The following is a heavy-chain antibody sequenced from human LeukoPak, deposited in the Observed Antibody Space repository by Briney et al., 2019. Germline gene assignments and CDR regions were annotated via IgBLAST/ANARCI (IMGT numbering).Heavy chain of an antibody. CDR3: ARRTTVTTYHQSFDY. Sequence: SETLSLTCTVSGGSISSSSYYWGWIRQPPGKGLEWIGSIYYSGSTYYNPSLKSRVTISVDTSKNQFSLKLSSVTAADTAVYYCARRTTVTTYHQSFDYWGQGTLVTVSS. D-gene: IGHD4-17*01. CDR1: GGSISSSSYY. J-gene: IGHJ4*02. V-gene: IGHV4-39*01. CDR2: IYYSGST.